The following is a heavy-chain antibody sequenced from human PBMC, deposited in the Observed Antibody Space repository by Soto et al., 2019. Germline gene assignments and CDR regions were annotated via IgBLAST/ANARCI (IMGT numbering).Heavy chain of an antibody. CDR3: ARRSTGWQYFDY. CDR1: GGSISNYY. J-gene: IGHJ4*02. Sequence: SETLSLTCTVSGGSISNYYWSWILQPPGKGLEWIGYIYYSGSTNYNPSLKSRVTISVDTSRNQFSLKLSSVTAADTAVYYCARRSTGWQYFDYWGQGTLVTVSS. V-gene: IGHV4-59*01. CDR2: IYYSGST. D-gene: IGHD2-8*02.